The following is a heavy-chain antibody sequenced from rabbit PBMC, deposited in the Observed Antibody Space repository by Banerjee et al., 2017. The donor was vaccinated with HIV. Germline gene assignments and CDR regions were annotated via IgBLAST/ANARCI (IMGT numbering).Heavy chain of an antibody. CDR3: TREDDTTAWGAFDL. CDR2: IITGSGTT. J-gene: IGHJ4*01. Sequence: QSLEESGGGLVQPEGSLTLTCKASGFSFSSGYDMCWVRQAPGKGLEWIGCIITGSGTTRYASWAKGRFTISKASSTTVTLQMTSLTAADTATYFCTREDDTTAWGAFDLWGPGTLSPS. CDR1: GFSFSSGYD. V-gene: IGHV1S40*01. D-gene: IGHD4-1*01.